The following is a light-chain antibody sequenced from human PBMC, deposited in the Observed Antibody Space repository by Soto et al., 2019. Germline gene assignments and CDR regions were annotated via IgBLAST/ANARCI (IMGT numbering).Light chain of an antibody. CDR3: QQRSNWPPLT. Sequence: EIVLTQSPATLSLSPGERATLSCRASQSVSSYLAWYQQKPGQAPRLLIYDAYNRATGIPARFSGSGSGTDFTLTISSLEPEDFAVYYCQQRSNWPPLTFCGGTKVEIK. V-gene: IGKV3-11*01. CDR2: DAY. CDR1: QSVSSY. J-gene: IGKJ4*01.